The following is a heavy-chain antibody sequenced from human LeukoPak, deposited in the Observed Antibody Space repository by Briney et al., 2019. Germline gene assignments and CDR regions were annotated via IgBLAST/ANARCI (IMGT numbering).Heavy chain of an antibody. J-gene: IGHJ4*02. D-gene: IGHD1-14*01. CDR2: IGPTGFDR. V-gene: IGHV3-21*06. CDR1: ELTFSTSG. CDR3: ATETNGRHYDY. Sequence: TTGGSLRLSCTTSELTFSTSGFNWVRQAPGKGLEWVASIGPTGFDRYHADSIKGRFTISRDNANNFLYLQMDSLRAEDTAVYYCATETNGRHYDYWGQGTLLTVSS.